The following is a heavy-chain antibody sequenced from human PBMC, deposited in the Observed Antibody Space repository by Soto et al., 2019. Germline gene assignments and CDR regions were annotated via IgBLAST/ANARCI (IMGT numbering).Heavy chain of an antibody. J-gene: IGHJ4*02. V-gene: IGHV4-4*02. Sequence: QVRLQESGPGLVKPSGTLSRTCLVSGGSMCSPNCGTWVRQAPVNGLEWIAEIHPSGATNYSPSLKSRAVISLDKSHNQFSLQLTSVTAADTAVYYCATGSPYYYGSGGMWDSWGRGALVTVSS. D-gene: IGHD3-10*01. CDR2: IHPSGAT. CDR3: ATGSPYYYGSGGMWDS. CDR1: GGSMCSPNC.